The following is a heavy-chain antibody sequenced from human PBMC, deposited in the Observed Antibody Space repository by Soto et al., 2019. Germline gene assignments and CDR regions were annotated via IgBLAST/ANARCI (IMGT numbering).Heavy chain of an antibody. Sequence: EVQLVESGGGLVQPGGSLRLSCAASGFILSNYEMKWVRQAPGKGLEWLSYISSSGSIIYYADSVKGRFTISRDNAKNSLYLQMNSLTAEDTAVYYCARDVETVGGYNWFDPWGQGTLVTVSS. CDR3: ARDVETVGGYNWFDP. CDR1: GFILSNYE. CDR2: ISSSGSII. V-gene: IGHV3-48*03. D-gene: IGHD3-16*01. J-gene: IGHJ5*02.